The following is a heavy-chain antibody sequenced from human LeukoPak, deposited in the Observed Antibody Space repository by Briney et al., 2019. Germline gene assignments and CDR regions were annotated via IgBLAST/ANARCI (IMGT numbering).Heavy chain of an antibody. CDR2: ISYDGKNK. CDR3: ARDVGVTTVTTGGY. CDR1: GFTFSTYT. J-gene: IGHJ4*02. Sequence: GGSLRLSCAASGFTFSTYTMPWVRQAPGKGLEWVAVISYDGKNKYYPDSLEGRFTISRDNSKNTVYLQMNSLRAEDTAVYYCARDVGVTTVTTGGYWGQGTLVTVSS. V-gene: IGHV3-30*04. D-gene: IGHD4-17*01.